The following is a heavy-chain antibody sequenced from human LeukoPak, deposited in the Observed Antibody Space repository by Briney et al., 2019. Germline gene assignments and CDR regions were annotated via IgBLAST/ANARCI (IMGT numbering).Heavy chain of an antibody. CDR1: GFTFSTYW. CDR2: INGDGSTT. D-gene: IGHD3-10*01. J-gene: IGHJ4*02. Sequence: PGGSLRLSCTASGFTFSTYWINWVLQSPGKGLVWVALINGDGSTTTHADSVKGRFTISRDNAKNTAYLQMNNLRDEDTAVYFCARDYAGSPDYWGQGTLVTVSA. CDR3: ARDYAGSPDY. V-gene: IGHV3-74*03.